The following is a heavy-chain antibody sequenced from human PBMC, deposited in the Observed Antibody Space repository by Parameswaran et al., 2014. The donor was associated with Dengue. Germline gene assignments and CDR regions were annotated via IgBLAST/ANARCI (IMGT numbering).Heavy chain of an antibody. J-gene: IGHJ4*02. D-gene: IGHD6-6*01. V-gene: IGHV1-69*06. Sequence: RLVRQAPGQGLEWMGGIIPIFGTANYAQKFQGRVTITADKSTSTAYMELSSLRSEDTAVYYCARGSSSSYDVDYWGQGTLVTVSS. CDR3: ARGSSSSYDVDY. CDR2: IIPIFGTA.